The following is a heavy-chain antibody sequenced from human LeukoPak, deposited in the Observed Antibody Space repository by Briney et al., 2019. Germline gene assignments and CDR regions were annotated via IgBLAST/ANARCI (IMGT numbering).Heavy chain of an antibody. CDR3: ASPLPRDYAASHYFLDL. V-gene: IGHV3-7*01. CDR2: ILPGGKES. CDR1: GYSFSTNM. J-gene: IGHJ2*01. D-gene: IGHD4-17*01. Sequence: GGSLRLSCVVSGYSFSTNMMTWVRQAPGKGLEWVATILPGGKESYRVESVKGRFTVSRDNANNSLFLQMNSLRADDTAVYYCASPLPRDYAASHYFLDLWGRGTLVAVSS.